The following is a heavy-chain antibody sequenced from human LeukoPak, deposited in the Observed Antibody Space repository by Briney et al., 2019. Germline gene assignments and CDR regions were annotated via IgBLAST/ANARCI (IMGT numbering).Heavy chain of an antibody. CDR2: IYTSGST. CDR1: GGSISSYY. CDR3: ARAVGYCSSTSCYGANWYFDL. Sequence: SETLSLTCTVSGGSISSYYWSWIRQPAGKGLEWIGRIYTSGSTNYNPSLKSRVTMSVDTSKNQFSLKLSSVTAADTAVYYCARAVGYCSSTSCYGANWYFDLWGRGTLVTVSS. V-gene: IGHV4-4*07. J-gene: IGHJ2*01. D-gene: IGHD2-2*01.